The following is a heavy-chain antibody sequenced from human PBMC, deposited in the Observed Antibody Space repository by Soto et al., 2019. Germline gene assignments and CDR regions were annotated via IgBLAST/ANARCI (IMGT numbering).Heavy chain of an antibody. D-gene: IGHD3-22*01. CDR2: ISGSGGGT. CDR3: LYDSSGYYHTFDY. Sequence: GGSLRLSCAASGFTFSSYAMSWVRQAPGKGLEWVSAISGSGGGTYYADSVKGRFTISRGNSKNTLYLQMNSLRAEDTAVYYCLYDSSGYYHTFDYWGQGTLVTVSS. CDR1: GFTFSSYA. J-gene: IGHJ4*02. V-gene: IGHV3-23*01.